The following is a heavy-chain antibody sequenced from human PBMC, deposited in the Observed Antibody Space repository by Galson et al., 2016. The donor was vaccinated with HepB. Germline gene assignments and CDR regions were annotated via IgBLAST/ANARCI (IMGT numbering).Heavy chain of an antibody. D-gene: IGHD1-26*01. CDR3: SGSYPTYYFYHGMDV. V-gene: IGHV3-33*01. J-gene: IGHJ6*02. Sequence: SLRLSCAASGFTFSNYGMHWVRQAPGKGLEWVAVIWYDGGDKYYADSVKGRFTISRDNSKNTLYLQMNSLRAEDTAVYYCSGSYPTYYFYHGMDVWGQGTTVTVSS. CDR1: GFTFSNYG. CDR2: IWYDGGDK.